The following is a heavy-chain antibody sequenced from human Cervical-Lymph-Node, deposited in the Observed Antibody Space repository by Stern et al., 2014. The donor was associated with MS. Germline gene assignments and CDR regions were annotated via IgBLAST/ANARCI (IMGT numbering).Heavy chain of an antibody. Sequence: QDQLVQSGAEVKKPGASVKVSCKASGYTFTSYGISWVRQAPGQGLEWMGWISAYNGNTNYAQKLQGRVTMTTDTSTSTAYMELRSLRSDDTAVYYCARDQYSSSSWERYYYYYGMDVWGQGTTVTVSS. J-gene: IGHJ6*02. CDR3: ARDQYSSSSWERYYYYYGMDV. V-gene: IGHV1-18*04. D-gene: IGHD6-6*01. CDR1: GYTFTSYG. CDR2: ISAYNGNT.